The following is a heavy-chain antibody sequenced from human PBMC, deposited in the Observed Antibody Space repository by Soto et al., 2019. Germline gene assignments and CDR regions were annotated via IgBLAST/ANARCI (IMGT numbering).Heavy chain of an antibody. CDR2: IYYSGST. D-gene: IGHD2-2*02. J-gene: IGHJ5*02. Sequence: SETLSLTCTVSGGSISSSSYYWGWIRQPPGKGLEWIGSIYYSGSTYYNPSLKSRVTISVDTSKNQFSLKLSSVTAADTAVYYCARSGTGYCSSTSCYTVGGWFDPWGQATLVTVSS. CDR1: GGSISSSSYY. V-gene: IGHV4-39*01. CDR3: ARSGTGYCSSTSCYTVGGWFDP.